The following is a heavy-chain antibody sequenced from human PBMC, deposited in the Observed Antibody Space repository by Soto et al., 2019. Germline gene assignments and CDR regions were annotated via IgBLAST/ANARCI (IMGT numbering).Heavy chain of an antibody. CDR3: ATWHEREHAYDV. D-gene: IGHD1-1*01. CDR2: LYDLDGS. Sequence: WGSLRIPCVSFRFNISGKKYLACFRQAPGKGLEWVSALYDLDGSFYAASVKGRFTTSSDSSKTTVYLQMNDLRPDDTAVYYCATWHEREHAYDVWGQGTTVTVSS. J-gene: IGHJ3*01. CDR1: RFNISGKKY. V-gene: IGHV3-53*01.